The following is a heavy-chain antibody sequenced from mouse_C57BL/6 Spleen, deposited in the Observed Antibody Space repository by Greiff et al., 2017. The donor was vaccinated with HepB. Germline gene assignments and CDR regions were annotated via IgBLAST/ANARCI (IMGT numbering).Heavy chain of an antibody. Sequence: QVQLQQPGAELVKPGASVKMSCKASGYTFTSYWITWVKQRPGQGLEWIGDIYPGSGSTNYNEKFKSKSTLTVDTSSSTAYMQLSSLTSEDSAVYYCARSRTAQATDYWGQGTTLTVSS. CDR2: IYPGSGST. CDR3: ARSRTAQATDY. V-gene: IGHV1-55*01. J-gene: IGHJ2*01. D-gene: IGHD3-2*02. CDR1: GYTFTSYW.